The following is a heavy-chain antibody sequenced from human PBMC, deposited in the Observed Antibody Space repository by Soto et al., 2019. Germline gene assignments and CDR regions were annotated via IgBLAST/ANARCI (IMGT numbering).Heavy chain of an antibody. D-gene: IGHD3-10*01. J-gene: IGHJ5*02. CDR3: ASSTVRGVSQWSDP. CDR1: GGSFSSYY. CDR2: IYYSGST. V-gene: IGHV4-59*01. Sequence: SETLSLTCAVYGGSFSSYYWSWIRQPPGKGLEWIGYIYYSGSTNYNPSLKSRVTISVDTSKNQFSLKLSSVTAADTAVYYCASSTVRGVSQWSDPPGQATLVTVSS.